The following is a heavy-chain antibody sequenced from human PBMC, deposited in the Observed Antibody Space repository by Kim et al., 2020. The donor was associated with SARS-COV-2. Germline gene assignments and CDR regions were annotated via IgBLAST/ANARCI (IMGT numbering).Heavy chain of an antibody. CDR3: ARGRYSGYDGSHFDY. V-gene: IGHV4-34*01. CDR1: GGSFSGYY. CDR2: INHSGST. D-gene: IGHD5-12*01. Sequence: SETLSLTCAVYGGSFSGYYWSWIRQPPGKGLEWIGEINHSGSTNYNPSLKSRVTISVDTSKNQFSLKLSSVTAADTAVYYCARGRYSGYDGSHFDYWGQGTLVTVSS. J-gene: IGHJ4*02.